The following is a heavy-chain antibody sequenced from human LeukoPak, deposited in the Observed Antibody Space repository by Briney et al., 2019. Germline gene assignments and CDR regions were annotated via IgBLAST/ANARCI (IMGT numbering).Heavy chain of an antibody. CDR3: ASAHYGSGTYYNLF. V-gene: IGHV3-15*01. D-gene: IGHD3-10*01. CDR1: GFTFNNAW. CDR2: IKSKTDGETT. Sequence: PGGSLTLSGAASGFTFNNAWMSWVRPAPGKGLEWVGRIKSKTDGETTDYAAPVKGRFTISRDDSKNTVFLQMNSLKTEDTAVYYCASAHYGSGTYYNLFWGQGTLVTVSS. J-gene: IGHJ4*02.